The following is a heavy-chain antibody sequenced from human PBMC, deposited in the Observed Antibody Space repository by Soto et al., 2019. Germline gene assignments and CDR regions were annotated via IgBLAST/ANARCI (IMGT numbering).Heavy chain of an antibody. CDR3: ARAYYGSGSYSPRPGYYYYGMDV. D-gene: IGHD3-10*01. Sequence: SETLSLTCAVYGGSFSGYYWSWIRQPPGKGLEWIGEINHSGSTNYNPSLKSRVTISVDTSKNQFSLKLSSVTAADTAVYYCARAYYGSGSYSPRPGYYYYGMDVWGQGTTVTAP. CDR2: INHSGST. CDR1: GGSFSGYY. J-gene: IGHJ6*02. V-gene: IGHV4-34*01.